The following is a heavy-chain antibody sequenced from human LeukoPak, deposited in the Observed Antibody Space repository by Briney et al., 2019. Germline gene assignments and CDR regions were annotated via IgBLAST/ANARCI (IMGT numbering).Heavy chain of an antibody. V-gene: IGHV1-2*06. Sequence: ASVKVSCKASGYTFTGYYMHWVRQAPGQGLEWMGRINPNSGGTNYAQRFQGRVTMTRDTSIGTAYMELSRLRSDDTAVYYCASLGLGDSPFDYWGQGTLVTVSS. J-gene: IGHJ4*02. CDR3: ASLGLGDSPFDY. CDR1: GYTFTGYY. D-gene: IGHD1-26*01. CDR2: INPNSGGT.